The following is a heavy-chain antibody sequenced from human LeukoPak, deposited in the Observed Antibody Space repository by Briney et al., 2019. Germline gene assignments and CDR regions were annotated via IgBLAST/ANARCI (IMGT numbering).Heavy chain of an antibody. V-gene: IGHV3-53*01. CDR3: ARGVEPLAANTLAY. CDR2: LYSDGDT. J-gene: IGHJ4*02. D-gene: IGHD1-14*01. Sequence: GGSLRLSCAASGFTVITNYMPWVRQAPGQGLEWVSVLYSDGDTKYADPVQGRFTISRDNSKNTLYLEMNSLSPDDTAVYYCARGVEPLAANTLAYWGQGTLVTVSS. CDR1: GFTVITNY.